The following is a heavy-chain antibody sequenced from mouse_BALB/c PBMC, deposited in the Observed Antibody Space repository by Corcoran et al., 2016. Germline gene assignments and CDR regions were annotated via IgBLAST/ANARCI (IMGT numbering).Heavy chain of an antibody. J-gene: IGHJ2*01. V-gene: IGHV1-4*02. Sequence: QDQLQQSAAELARHGASVKMSCKASGYTFTSYTMHWVKQRPGQGLEWIGYINPSSGYTEYNQKFKDKTTLTADKSSSTAYMQLSSLTSEDSAVYYCASSYYYGSSFDYWGQGTTLTVSS. CDR1: GYTFTSYT. CDR3: ASSYYYGSSFDY. D-gene: IGHD1-1*01. CDR2: INPSSGYT.